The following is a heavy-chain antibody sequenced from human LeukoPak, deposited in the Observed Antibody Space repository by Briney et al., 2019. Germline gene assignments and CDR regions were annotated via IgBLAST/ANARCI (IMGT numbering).Heavy chain of an antibody. CDR3: ATVGYCSSTSCYTRWFDP. CDR2: FDPEDGET. CDR1: GYTLTELS. D-gene: IGHD2-2*02. Sequence: WASVKVSCKVSGYTLTELSMHWVRQAPGKGLEWMGGFDPEDGETIYAQKFQGRVTMTEDTSTDTAYMELSSLRSEDTAMYYCATVGYCSSTSCYTRWFDPWGQGTLVTVSS. J-gene: IGHJ5*02. V-gene: IGHV1-24*01.